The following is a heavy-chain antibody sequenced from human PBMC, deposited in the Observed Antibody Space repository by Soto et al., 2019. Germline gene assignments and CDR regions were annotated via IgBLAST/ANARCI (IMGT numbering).Heavy chain of an antibody. CDR2: TSRSSSYI. Sequence: GGSLRHCYGGSGFISSSYRLNWGRPGPGKGVGWVSPTSRSSSYIYYADSVKGRFTTSRDNAKNSLYLQMNSLRAEDTAVYYCARDLHYDFWSGYYYGKWFVPSGQRTLLTLSS. V-gene: IGHV3-21*01. D-gene: IGHD3-3*01. J-gene: IGHJ5*02. CDR1: GFISSSYR. CDR3: ARDLHYDFWSGYYYGKWFVP.